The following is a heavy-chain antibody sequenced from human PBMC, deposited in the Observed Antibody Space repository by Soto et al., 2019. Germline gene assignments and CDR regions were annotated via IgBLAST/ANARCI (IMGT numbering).Heavy chain of an antibody. V-gene: IGHV4-39*01. CDR1: GGSISSSSYY. CDR2: IYYSGST. J-gene: IGHJ6*02. Sequence: LSLTCTVSGGSISSSSYYGGWIRQPPGKGLEWIGSIYYSGSTYYNPSLKSRVTISVDTSKNQFSLKLSSVTAADTAVYYCARALVAATWAYGMDVWGPGTSVS. D-gene: IGHD5-12*01. CDR3: ARALVAATWAYGMDV.